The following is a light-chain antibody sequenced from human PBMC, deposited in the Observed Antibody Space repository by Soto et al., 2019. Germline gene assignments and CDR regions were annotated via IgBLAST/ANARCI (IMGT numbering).Light chain of an antibody. Sequence: DIQMTQSPSSLSASVGDRVTLTFLASQSISNYLNWYQQKPGKAPKLLIYAASILQSGVPSRFSGSGSGTDFTLTISSLQPEDFATYYCQQGYNTLITFGQGTRLEI. J-gene: IGKJ5*01. CDR2: AAS. V-gene: IGKV1-39*01. CDR1: QSISNY. CDR3: QQGYNTLIT.